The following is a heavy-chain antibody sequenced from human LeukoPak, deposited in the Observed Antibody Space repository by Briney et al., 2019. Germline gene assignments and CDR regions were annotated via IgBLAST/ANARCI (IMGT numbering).Heavy chain of an antibody. CDR3: TTDPVTVTRSHYYYYYYMDV. V-gene: IGHV3-64*01. D-gene: IGHD4-17*01. CDR1: GFIFSNYA. J-gene: IGHJ6*03. CDR2: ISSNGGST. Sequence: PGGSLRLSCAASGFIFSNYAMHWVRQAPGKGLEYVSAISSNGGSTYYAKSVKGRFSISRDNSKNTLYLQMGSLRAEDTAVYYCTTDPVTVTRSHYYYYYYMDVWGKGTTVTISS.